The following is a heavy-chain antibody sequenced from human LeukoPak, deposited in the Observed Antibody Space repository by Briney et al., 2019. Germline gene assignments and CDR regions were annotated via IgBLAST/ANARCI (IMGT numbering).Heavy chain of an antibody. Sequence: PGGSLRLSCTGSGFSFRDYAISWVRQAPGQGLEWVGLIRKKAYGGTTEYAASVKGRFTISRDDSKSIAYLQMNSLTTEDTGVYYCTRDDSVGWGDYWGQGTLVTVSS. CDR1: GFSFRDYA. J-gene: IGHJ4*02. CDR2: IRKKAYGGTT. V-gene: IGHV3-49*04. D-gene: IGHD6-19*01. CDR3: TRDDSVGWGDY.